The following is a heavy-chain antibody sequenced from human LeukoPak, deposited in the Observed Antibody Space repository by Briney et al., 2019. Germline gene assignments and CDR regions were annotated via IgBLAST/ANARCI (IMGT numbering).Heavy chain of an antibody. J-gene: IGHJ4*02. CDR2: ISYDGSDK. D-gene: IGHD6-6*01. CDR1: GFTFSSYA. V-gene: IGHV3-30-3*01. Sequence: GRSLRLSCAASGFTFSSYAMHWVRQAPGKGLEWVAVISYDGSDKYYADSVKGRFTISRDNSKNTLYLQMNSLRAEDTAVYYCASQEYSSSGGDYWGQGTLVTVSS. CDR3: ASQEYSSSGGDY.